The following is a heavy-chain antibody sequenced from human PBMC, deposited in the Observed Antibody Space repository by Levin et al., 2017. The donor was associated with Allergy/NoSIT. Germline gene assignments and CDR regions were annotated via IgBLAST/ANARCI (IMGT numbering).Heavy chain of an antibody. CDR3: AKCASYYYDSSGYCLFDY. J-gene: IGHJ4*02. CDR1: GFTFSSYA. D-gene: IGHD3-22*01. Sequence: LSLTCAASGFTFSSYAMSWVRQAPGKGLEWVSAISGSGGSTYYADSVKGRFTISRDNSKNTLYLQMNSLRAEDTAVYYCAKCASYYYDSSGYCLFDYWGQGTLVTVSS. V-gene: IGHV3-23*01. CDR2: ISGSGGST.